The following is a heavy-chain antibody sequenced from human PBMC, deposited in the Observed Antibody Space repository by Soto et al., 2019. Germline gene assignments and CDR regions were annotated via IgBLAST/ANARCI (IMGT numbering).Heavy chain of an antibody. CDR2: IYHSGST. V-gene: IGHV4-30-2*01. CDR3: ARGVTTVTTIDY. D-gene: IGHD4-17*01. Sequence: NPSETLSLTCTVSGGSISSGGYYWSWIRQHPGKGLEWIGYIYHSGSTYYNPSLKSRVTISVDRSKNQFSLKLSSVTAADTAVYYCARGVTTVTTIDYWGQGTLVTVSS. CDR1: GGSISSGGYY. J-gene: IGHJ4*02.